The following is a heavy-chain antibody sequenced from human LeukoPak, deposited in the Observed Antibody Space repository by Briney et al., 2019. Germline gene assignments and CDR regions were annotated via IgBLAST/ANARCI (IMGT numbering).Heavy chain of an antibody. CDR1: GGTFSSYA. V-gene: IGHV1-69*06. CDR3: ARDCVWFGGNYYYYYMDV. CDR2: VIPIFGTE. J-gene: IGHJ6*03. Sequence: GASVKVSCKASGGTFSSYAISWVRQAPGEGLERMGGVIPIFGTEKYAQKFQGRVTITADKYTSAAYMELSSLRSEDPAVYYCARDCVWFGGNYYYYYMDVWGKGTTVTISS. D-gene: IGHD3-10*01.